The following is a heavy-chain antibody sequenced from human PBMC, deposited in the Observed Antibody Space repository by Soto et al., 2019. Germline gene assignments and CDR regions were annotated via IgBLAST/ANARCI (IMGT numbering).Heavy chain of an antibody. CDR3: ARHEGNGNVWPLDY. J-gene: IGHJ4*02. CDR2: IYYSGST. CDR1: GGSISSSSYF. V-gene: IGHV4-39*01. D-gene: IGHD2-8*01. Sequence: SETLSLTCTVSGGSISSSSYFWACIRQPPGKGLEWIGSIYYSGSTYYNPSLKSRVTISVDTSKNQFSLKLSSVTAADTAVYYCARHEGNGNVWPLDYWGQGILVTVSS.